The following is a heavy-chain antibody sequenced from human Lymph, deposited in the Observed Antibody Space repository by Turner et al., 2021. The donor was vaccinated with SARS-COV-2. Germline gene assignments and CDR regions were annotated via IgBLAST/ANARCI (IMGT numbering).Heavy chain of an antibody. CDR3: ARDLGTYGMDV. D-gene: IGHD6-13*01. V-gene: IGHV3-53*02. CDR2: IDSGGTT. Sequence: EVQLVETGGGLIQPGGSLRLSCAASGIIVSRNYMNWVRQAPGKGREWVSVIDSGGTTYYADSVKGRFTISRDNSKNTLYLQMNSLRVEDTAVYYCARDLGTYGMDVWGQGTTVTVSS. J-gene: IGHJ6*02. CDR1: GIIVSRNY.